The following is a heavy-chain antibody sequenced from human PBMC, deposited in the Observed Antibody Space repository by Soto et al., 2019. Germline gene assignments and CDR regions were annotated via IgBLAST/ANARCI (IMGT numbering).Heavy chain of an antibody. CDR2: IAYDGNTK. Sequence: QVQLVESGGGVVQPGRSLRLSCAASGFTFSSYAMYWVRQAPGKGLEWGPIIAYDGNTKYYADSVKGRFTISRDNSKNTLYLQMNSLRAEATAVYYCARAGCDGGSCYTLVGLRYGMDVWGQGTTVTVSS. V-gene: IGHV3-30-3*01. D-gene: IGHD2-15*01. CDR1: GFTFSSYA. CDR3: ARAGCDGGSCYTLVGLRYGMDV. J-gene: IGHJ6*02.